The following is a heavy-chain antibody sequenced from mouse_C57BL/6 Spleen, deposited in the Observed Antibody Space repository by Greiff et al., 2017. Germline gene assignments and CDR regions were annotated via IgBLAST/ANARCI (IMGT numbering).Heavy chain of an antibody. CDR1: GFTFSDYG. V-gene: IGHV5-17*01. D-gene: IGHD1-1*01. J-gene: IGHJ2*01. Sequence: EVKLMESGGGLVKPGGSLKLSCAASGFTFSDYGMHWVRQAPEKGLEWVAYISSGSSTIYYADTVKGRFTISRDNAKNTLFLQMTSLRSEDTAMYYCARYYYGSSGCFDYWGQGTTLTVSS. CDR3: ARYYYGSSGCFDY. CDR2: ISSGSSTI.